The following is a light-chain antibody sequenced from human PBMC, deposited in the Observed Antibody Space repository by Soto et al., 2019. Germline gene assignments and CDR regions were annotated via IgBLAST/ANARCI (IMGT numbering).Light chain of an antibody. CDR3: QKYNNAPFT. J-gene: IGKJ4*01. CDR2: AAS. Sequence: DIQMTQSPSSLSASVGDRVTITCRASQGINNNLAWYQQKPGKVPNVLLYAASTLHAGVPSRFSGSGSGTDFTLTIISLQPEDFGTYYGQKYNNAPFTFGGGTNVEMK. CDR1: QGINNN. V-gene: IGKV1-27*01.